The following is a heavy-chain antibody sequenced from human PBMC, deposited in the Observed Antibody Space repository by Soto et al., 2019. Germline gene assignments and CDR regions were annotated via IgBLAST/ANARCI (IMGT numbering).Heavy chain of an antibody. CDR2: IIPIFGTA. V-gene: IGHV1-69*01. Sequence: QVQLVQSGAEVKKPGSSVKVSCKASGGTFSSYASSWVRQAPGQGLEWMGGIIPIFGTANYAQKFQGRVPITADESTSTAYMELSNLKSEDTAVYYCASHSIGYQRSPFDYWGQRTLVTVSS. J-gene: IGHJ4*02. CDR1: GGTFSSYA. D-gene: IGHD3-22*01. CDR3: ASHSIGYQRSPFDY.